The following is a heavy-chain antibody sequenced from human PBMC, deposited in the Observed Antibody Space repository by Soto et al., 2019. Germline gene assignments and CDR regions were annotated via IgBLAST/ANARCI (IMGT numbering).Heavy chain of an antibody. CDR1: GFNFDDYA. CDR3: AKDIWNIDAFDI. Sequence: EVQLVQSGGGLVQPGRSLRLSCAASGFNFDDYAMHWVRQAPGKGLEWVSSISWNSSTIAYGDSVKGRFTISRDNAKNSLYLHMNSLGAEDTALYYCAKDIWNIDAFDIWGQGTLVTVSS. D-gene: IGHD1-1*01. J-gene: IGHJ3*02. CDR2: ISWNSSTI. V-gene: IGHV3-9*01.